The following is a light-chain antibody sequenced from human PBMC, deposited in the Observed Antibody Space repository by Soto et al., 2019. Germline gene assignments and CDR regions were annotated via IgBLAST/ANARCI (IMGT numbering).Light chain of an antibody. Sequence: QSALTQPRSVSGSPGQSVTISCTGTSSDVGNYNYVSWYRHHPGKAPKVLIYDVSKRPSGVPDRYSGSKSGNTATLTVSGLQAEDEADYYCSSHVGTYGLLFGGGTKLTVL. J-gene: IGLJ2*01. CDR2: DVS. CDR1: SSDVGNYNY. CDR3: SSHVGTYGLL. V-gene: IGLV2-11*01.